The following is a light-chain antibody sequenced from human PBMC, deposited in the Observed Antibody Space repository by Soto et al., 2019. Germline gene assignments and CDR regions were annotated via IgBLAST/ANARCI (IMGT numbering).Light chain of an antibody. J-gene: IGKJ1*01. Sequence: EIVMTQSPATLSVSPGERVTLSCRASQSVSNNLAWYKQKPGQPPRLLIKNASTRDADIPARFGGSGSGTEFTLTISSLQSEDFAIYYCQQYNNWPWTFGQGTRVDIK. CDR3: QQYNNWPWT. V-gene: IGKV3D-15*01. CDR2: NAS. CDR1: QSVSNN.